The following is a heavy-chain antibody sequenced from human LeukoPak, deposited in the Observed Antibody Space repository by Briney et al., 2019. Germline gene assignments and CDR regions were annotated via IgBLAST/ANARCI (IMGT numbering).Heavy chain of an antibody. V-gene: IGHV3-48*03. D-gene: IGHD3-10*01. CDR1: GFTFSSYE. Sequence: GGSLRLSCAASGFTFSSYEMNWVRQAPGKGLEWVSYISSSGSTIYYADSVKGRFTISRDNAKNSLYLRMNSQRAEDTAVYYCARAVYDSGSYLMDVWGKGTTVTVSS. J-gene: IGHJ6*03. CDR2: ISSSGSTI. CDR3: ARAVYDSGSYLMDV.